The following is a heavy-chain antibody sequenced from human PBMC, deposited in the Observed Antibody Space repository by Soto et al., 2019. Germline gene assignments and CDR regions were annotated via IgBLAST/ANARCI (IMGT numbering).Heavy chain of an antibody. CDR1: GYSISSSNW. V-gene: IGHV4-28*01. Sequence: QVQLQESGPGLVKPSDTLSLTCAVSGYSISSSNWWGWIRQPPGKGLEWIGYIYYGGSTYYNPSLKSRVTMSVDTSKNQFSLKLSSVTAVDTAVYYCARSAVAITSVGYFDYWGQGTLVTVSS. D-gene: IGHD3-22*01. CDR2: IYYGGST. J-gene: IGHJ4*02. CDR3: ARSAVAITSVGYFDY.